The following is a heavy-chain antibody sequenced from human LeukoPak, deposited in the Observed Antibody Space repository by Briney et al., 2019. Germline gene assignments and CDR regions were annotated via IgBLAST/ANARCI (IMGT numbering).Heavy chain of an antibody. CDR2: IYTGDSDT. D-gene: IGHD3-22*01. Sequence: GEALKICWNGSEYIFTSYLIGWVRQMPGKGVEWMGMIYTGDSDTRYSPSFQGQVTISADKSISTAYLQWSSLKASDTAMYYCARHKGYYYDSSGYPRYYFDYWGQGTLVTVSS. CDR1: EYIFTSYL. CDR3: ARHKGYYYDSSGYPRYYFDY. J-gene: IGHJ4*02. V-gene: IGHV5-51*01.